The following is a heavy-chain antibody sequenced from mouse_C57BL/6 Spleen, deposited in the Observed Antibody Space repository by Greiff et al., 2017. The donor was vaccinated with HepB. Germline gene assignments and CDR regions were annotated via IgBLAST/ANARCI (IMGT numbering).Heavy chain of an antibody. CDR1: GFTFSDFY. J-gene: IGHJ4*01. Sequence: EVNVVESGGGLVQSGRSLRLSCATSGFTFSDFYMEWVRQAPGKGLEWIAASRNKANDYTTEYSASVKARFIVSRDTSQSILYLQMNALRAEDTAIYYCARDVPYAMDYWGQGTSVTVSS. CDR2: SRNKANDYTT. V-gene: IGHV7-1*01. CDR3: ARDVPYAMDY.